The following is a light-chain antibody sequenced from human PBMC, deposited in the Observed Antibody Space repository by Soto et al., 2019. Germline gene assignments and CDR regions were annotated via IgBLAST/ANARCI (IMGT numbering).Light chain of an antibody. V-gene: IGKV3-11*01. Sequence: EIVLTQSPATLSLSPGERATISCRDSQSISSYLAWYQQKPGQAPRLLIYDASNRATGIPARFSGSGSGTDFTLTISSLEPEDFAVYYCQQRSNWPPPITFGQGTRLEIK. J-gene: IGKJ5*01. CDR3: QQRSNWPPPIT. CDR1: QSISSY. CDR2: DAS.